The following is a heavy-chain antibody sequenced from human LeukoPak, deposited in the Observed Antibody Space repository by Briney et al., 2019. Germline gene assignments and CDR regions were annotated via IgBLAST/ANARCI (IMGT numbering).Heavy chain of an antibody. CDR2: IYYSGST. J-gene: IGHJ5*02. CDR1: GGSISSYY. CDR3: ARMYYDFWSGSGWFDP. D-gene: IGHD3-3*01. V-gene: IGHV4-59*01. Sequence: KPSETLSLTCTVSGGSISSYYWSWIRQPPGKGLEWIGYIYYSGSTNYNPSLKSRVTISVDTSRNQFSLKLCSVTAADTAVYYCARMYYDFWSGSGWFDPWGQGTLVTVSS.